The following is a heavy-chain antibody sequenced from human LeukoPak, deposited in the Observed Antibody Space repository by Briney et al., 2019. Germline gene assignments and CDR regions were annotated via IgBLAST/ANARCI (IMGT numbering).Heavy chain of an antibody. CDR3: ARAGLGSVAGTFYYYGMDV. CDR2: ISAYNGNT. Sequence: ASVKVSCKASGYTFTSYGISWVRQAPGQGLEWMGWISAYNGNTNYAQKLQGRVTMTTDTSTSTAYMELRSLRSDDTAVYYCARAGLGSVAGTFYYYGMDVWGQGTTVTVSS. D-gene: IGHD6-19*01. J-gene: IGHJ6*02. V-gene: IGHV1-18*01. CDR1: GYTFTSYG.